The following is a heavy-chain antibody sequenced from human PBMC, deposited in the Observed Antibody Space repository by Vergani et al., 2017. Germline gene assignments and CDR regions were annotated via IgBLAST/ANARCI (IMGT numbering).Heavy chain of an antibody. CDR1: GFTFSNAW. J-gene: IGHJ4*02. D-gene: IGHD1-26*01. V-gene: IGHV3-15*01. CDR3: TTDYSGSYYFDY. Sequence: EVQLVESGGGLVQPGRSLRLSCAASGFTFSNAWMSWVRQAPGKGLEWVGRIKSKTDGGTTDYAAPVKGRFTISRDDSKNTLYLQMNSLKTEDTAVYYCTTDYSGSYYFDYWGQGTLVTVSS. CDR2: IKSKTDGGTT.